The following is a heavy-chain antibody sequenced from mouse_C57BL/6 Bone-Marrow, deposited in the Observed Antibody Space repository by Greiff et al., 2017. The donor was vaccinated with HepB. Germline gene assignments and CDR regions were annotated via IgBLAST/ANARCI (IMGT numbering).Heavy chain of an antibody. Sequence: EVMLVESGGGLVQPGGSLSLSCAASGFTFTDYYMSWVRQPPGKALEWLGFIRNKANGYTTEYSASVKGRLTISRDNSQSILYLQMNALRAEDSATYYCARFPYDYGSCWYFDVWGTGTTVTVSS. CDR1: GFTFTDYY. CDR2: IRNKANGYTT. D-gene: IGHD2-4*01. V-gene: IGHV7-3*01. CDR3: ARFPYDYGSCWYFDV. J-gene: IGHJ1*03.